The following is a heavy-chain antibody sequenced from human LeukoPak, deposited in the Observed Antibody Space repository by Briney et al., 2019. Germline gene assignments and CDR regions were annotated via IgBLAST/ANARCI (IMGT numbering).Heavy chain of an antibody. J-gene: IGHJ4*02. CDR2: FSHPGST. CDR1: GGSISRSRDY. CDR3: AGQNIPTPHDY. Sequence: SETLSLTCSVSGGSISRSRDYWGWIRQPPGEGLEWIAYFSHPGSTFYNPSLKSRVTISLDTSKNQFSLNLRSVTAADTAVYYCAGQNIPTPHDYWGQGTQVTVSS. D-gene: IGHD2-2*02. V-gene: IGHV4-30-2*01.